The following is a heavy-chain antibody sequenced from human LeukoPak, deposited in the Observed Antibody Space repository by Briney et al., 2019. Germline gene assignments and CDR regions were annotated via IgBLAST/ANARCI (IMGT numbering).Heavy chain of an antibody. CDR3: ARLRTAAGTGFDY. CDR2: IYSTGNSV. D-gene: IGHD6-13*01. Sequence: GGSLRLSCAASGFTFSTYPMNWVRQAPGKGLEWISYIYSTGNSVFYADSVRGRFIISRDNAKDSMFLQMNSLRAEDTAVYYCARLRTAAGTGFDYWGQGTLVTVSS. J-gene: IGHJ4*02. V-gene: IGHV3-48*01. CDR1: GFTFSTYP.